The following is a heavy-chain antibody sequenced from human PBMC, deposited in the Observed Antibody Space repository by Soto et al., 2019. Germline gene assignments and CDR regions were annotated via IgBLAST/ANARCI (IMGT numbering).Heavy chain of an antibody. J-gene: IGHJ4*02. D-gene: IGHD1-26*01. CDR1: VGTFSSYS. V-gene: IGHV1-69*01. CDR3: ARDGGRHAGGIDY. CDR2: IIPIFGTA. Sequence: QVQLVQSGAEVKKPGSSVKVSCKASVGTFSSYSINWVRQAPGQGLEWMGEIIPIFGTANYAQEFKGRVTITADESTSTAYMELSSLRSGDTAVYYCARDGGRHAGGIDYWGQGPLVTASS.